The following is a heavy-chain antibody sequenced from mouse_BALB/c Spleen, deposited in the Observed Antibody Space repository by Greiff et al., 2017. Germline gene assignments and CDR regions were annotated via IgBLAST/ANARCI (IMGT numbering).Heavy chain of an antibody. CDR3: ARSAYYGNYVAY. Sequence: QVQLQQPGAELVKPGASVKLSCKASGYTFTSYWMHWVKQRPGQGLEWIGEINPSNGRTNYNEKFKSKATLTVDKSSSTAYMQLSSLTSEDSAVYYCARSAYYGNYVAYWGQGTLVTVSA. J-gene: IGHJ3*01. V-gene: IGHV1S81*02. CDR2: INPSNGRT. CDR1: GYTFTSYW. D-gene: IGHD2-10*01.